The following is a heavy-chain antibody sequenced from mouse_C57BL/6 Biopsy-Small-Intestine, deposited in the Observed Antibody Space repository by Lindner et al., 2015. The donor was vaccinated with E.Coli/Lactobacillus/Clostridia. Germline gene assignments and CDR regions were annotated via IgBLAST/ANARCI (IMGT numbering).Heavy chain of an antibody. J-gene: IGHJ4*01. CDR2: IDPNSGDT. CDR3: ARRCGRGSTYVGVDL. CDR1: GYTFVDHD. D-gene: IGHD5-5*01. V-gene: IGHV1-18*01. Sequence: SVKVSCKGSGYTFVDHDINWVRQAGGQGLEWMGSIDPNSGDTLFAQKIQGRFTMTRDTSISTVYMELSSLTSDDTAVYYCARRCGRGSTYVGVDLWGQGTLVTVSS.